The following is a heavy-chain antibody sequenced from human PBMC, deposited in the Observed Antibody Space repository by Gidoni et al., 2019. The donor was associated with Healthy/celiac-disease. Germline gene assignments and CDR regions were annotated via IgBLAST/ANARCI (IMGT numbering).Heavy chain of an antibody. V-gene: IGHV3-23*01. CDR1: GFTFSSYA. J-gene: IGHJ5*02. D-gene: IGHD4-4*01. Sequence: EVQLLESGGGLVQPGGSLRLSCAASGFTFSSYAISWVRQAPGKGLALVSAISGSGGSTYYADSVKGRFTISRDNSKNTLYLQMNSLRAEDTAVYYCAKDAGETTVTTTGVPNWFDPWGQGTLVTVSS. CDR2: ISGSGGST. CDR3: AKDAGETTVTTTGVPNWFDP.